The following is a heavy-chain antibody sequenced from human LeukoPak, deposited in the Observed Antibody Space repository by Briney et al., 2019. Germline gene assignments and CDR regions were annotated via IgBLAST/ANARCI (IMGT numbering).Heavy chain of an antibody. CDR2: ISGSGGST. D-gene: IGHD3-22*01. CDR3: ARRDNYYDSSGSLGI. V-gene: IGHV3-23*01. J-gene: IGHJ3*02. Sequence: GGSLRLSCAASGFTFSGYAMSWVRQAPGKGLEWVSNISGSGGSTYYADSVKGRFTISRDNSKNTLYLQMNSLRAEDTAVYYCARRDNYYDSSGSLGIWGQGTMVTVSS. CDR1: GFTFSGYA.